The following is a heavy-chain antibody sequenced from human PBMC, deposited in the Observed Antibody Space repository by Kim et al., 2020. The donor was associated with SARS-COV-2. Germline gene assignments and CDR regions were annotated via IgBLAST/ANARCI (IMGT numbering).Heavy chain of an antibody. CDR2: ST. Sequence: STDYEASEKGRINISRDNANNTLYLRMNSLKVDDTAAYYCAREWGGRFDYWGQGTMVTVSS. D-gene: IGHD3-10*01. V-gene: IGHV3-53*01. CDR3: AREWGGRFDY. J-gene: IGHJ4*02.